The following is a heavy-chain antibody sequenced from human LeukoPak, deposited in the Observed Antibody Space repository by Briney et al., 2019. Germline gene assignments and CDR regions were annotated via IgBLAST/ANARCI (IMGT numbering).Heavy chain of an antibody. D-gene: IGHD4-17*01. V-gene: IGHV4-59*01. CDR3: ARVLAPHYGDYERADAFDI. CDR2: IYYSGST. CDR1: GCSISSYY. Sequence: PSETLSLTCTVSGCSISSYYWSWIRQPPGKGLEWIGYIYYSGSTNYNPSLKSRVTISVDSSKNQFSLKLSSVTAADTAVYYCARVLAPHYGDYERADAFDIWGQGTVVTVSS. J-gene: IGHJ3*02.